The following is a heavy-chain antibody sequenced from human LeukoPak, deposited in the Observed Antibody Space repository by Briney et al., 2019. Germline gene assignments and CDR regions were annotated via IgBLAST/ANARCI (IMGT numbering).Heavy chain of an antibody. CDR2: TSSSDPGT. J-gene: IGHJ4*02. CDR3: ARAPVTSCRGAFCYPFDY. V-gene: IGHV3-23*01. Sequence: GGSLRLSCAASGFPLSSYAMSWVRQGPGKGLEWVAATSSSDPGTYHADSVRGRFTISRDNSKNTLYLQMNRLRVEDAAVYYCARAPVTSCRGAFCYPFDYWGQGTLVTVSS. CDR1: GFPLSSYA. D-gene: IGHD2-15*01.